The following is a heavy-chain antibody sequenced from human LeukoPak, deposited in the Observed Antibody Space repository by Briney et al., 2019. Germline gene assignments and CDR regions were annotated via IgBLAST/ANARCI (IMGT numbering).Heavy chain of an antibody. CDR1: GFTLSSYG. J-gene: IGHJ4*02. CDR3: AHGYCSGGSCSRPPDY. CDR2: ISYDGSNK. Sequence: PGGSLRLSCAASGFTLSSYGMHWVRQAPGKGLEWVAVISYDGSNKYYADSVKGRFTISRDNSKNTLYLQMNSLRAEDTAVYYCAHGYCSGGSCSRPPDYWGQGTLVTVSS. D-gene: IGHD2-15*01. V-gene: IGHV3-30*03.